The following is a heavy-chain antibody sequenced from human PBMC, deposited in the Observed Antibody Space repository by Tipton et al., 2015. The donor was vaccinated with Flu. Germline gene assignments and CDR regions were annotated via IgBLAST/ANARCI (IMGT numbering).Heavy chain of an antibody. J-gene: IGHJ6*03. Sequence: QSGAEVKKPGSSVKVSCKASGGTFSSYAISWVRQAPGQGLEWMGGIIPIFGTANYAQKFQGRVTITADKSTSTAYMELSSLRSEDTAVYYCARAGNEWLRLYYYYMDVWGKGTTVTVSS. V-gene: IGHV1-69*06. CDR3: ARAGNEWLRLYYYYMDV. CDR1: GGTFSSYA. CDR2: IIPIFGTA. D-gene: IGHD5-12*01.